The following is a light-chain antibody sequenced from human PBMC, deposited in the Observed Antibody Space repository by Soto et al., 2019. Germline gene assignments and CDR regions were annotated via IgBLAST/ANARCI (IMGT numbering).Light chain of an antibody. CDR1: QSVSSNY. CDR2: CAS. V-gene: IGKV3-20*01. CDR3: QQYGSPPQT. Sequence: IVLTQSPGTLSLSPGQRATLSCMASQSVSSNYLAWYHQKPGQAPRPLIYCASSRATGIPDRSSGRGSGTDFTLPLSRLEPEDFVVYYCQQYGSPPQTFGQGTKVDIK. J-gene: IGKJ1*01.